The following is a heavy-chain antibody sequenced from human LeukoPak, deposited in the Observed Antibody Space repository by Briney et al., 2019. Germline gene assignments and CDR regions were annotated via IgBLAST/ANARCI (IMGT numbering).Heavy chain of an antibody. Sequence: GGSLRLSCAASGFTFSSYAMSWVRRAPGKGLEWVSAISGSGGSTYYADSVKGRFTISRDNSKNTLYLQMNSLRAEDTAVYYCAKDLEDIVATRSASDYWGQGTLVTVSS. CDR3: AKDLEDIVATRSASDY. D-gene: IGHD5-12*01. V-gene: IGHV3-23*01. CDR2: ISGSGGST. CDR1: GFTFSSYA. J-gene: IGHJ4*02.